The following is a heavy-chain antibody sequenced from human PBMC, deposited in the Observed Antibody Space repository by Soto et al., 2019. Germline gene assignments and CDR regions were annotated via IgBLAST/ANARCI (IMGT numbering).Heavy chain of an antibody. CDR2: IWYDGSNK. CDR3: ARGTYSSIAAEYFQH. D-gene: IGHD6-19*01. Sequence: QVQLVESGGGVVQPGRSLRLSCAASGFTFSSYGMHWVRQAPGKGLEWVAVIWYDGSNKYYADSVKGRFTISRDNSKNTLYLQMNRLRAEDTAVYYCARGTYSSIAAEYFQHWGQGTLVTVSS. CDR1: GFTFSSYG. J-gene: IGHJ1*01. V-gene: IGHV3-33*01.